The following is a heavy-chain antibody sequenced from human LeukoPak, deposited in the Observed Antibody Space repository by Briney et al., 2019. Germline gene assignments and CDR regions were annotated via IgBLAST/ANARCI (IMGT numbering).Heavy chain of an antibody. Sequence: SETLSLTCTVSGGSISNYYLSWIRQPAGKVLEWIGRIYTSGSTNYNPSLKRRVTMSVDTSKTQFYLKLSCVTAADTAVYYCARGVGSGSFQPYYYYMDVWGKGTTVTISS. V-gene: IGHV4-4*07. CDR3: ARGVGSGSFQPYYYYMDV. CDR2: IYTSGST. J-gene: IGHJ6*03. D-gene: IGHD3-10*01. CDR1: GGSISNYY.